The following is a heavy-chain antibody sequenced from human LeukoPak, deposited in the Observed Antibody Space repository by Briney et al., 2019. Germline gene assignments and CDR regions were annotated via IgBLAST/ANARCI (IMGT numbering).Heavy chain of an antibody. Sequence: GASVKVSCKASGYTFTSYAMNWVRQAPGQGLEWMGWINTNTGNPTDAQGFTGRFVFSLDTSVSTAYLQISSLKAEDTAVYYCARQVCSGWYFWLDPWGQGTLVTVSS. CDR1: GYTFTSYA. CDR2: INTNTGNP. CDR3: ARQVCSGWYFWLDP. J-gene: IGHJ5*02. V-gene: IGHV7-4-1*02. D-gene: IGHD6-19*01.